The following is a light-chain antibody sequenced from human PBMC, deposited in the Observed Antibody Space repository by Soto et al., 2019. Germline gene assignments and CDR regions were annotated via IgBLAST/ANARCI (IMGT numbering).Light chain of an antibody. Sequence: EMGLTQSPGTLSLSPGERATLSCRASQRVKSNYLAWYQQKPGQAPRLVIYGASSRATGIPDRFSGSGSGTDFTLTISRLEPEDFAVYYCQQYGNSPKTFGQGTKVDIK. J-gene: IGKJ1*01. CDR3: QQYGNSPKT. CDR1: QRVKSNY. V-gene: IGKV3-20*01. CDR2: GAS.